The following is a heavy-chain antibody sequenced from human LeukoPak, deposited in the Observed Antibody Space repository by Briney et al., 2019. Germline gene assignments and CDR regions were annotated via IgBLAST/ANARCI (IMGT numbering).Heavy chain of an antibody. CDR2: ISYDGSNK. CDR3: ARESAAGITSCYLPY. V-gene: IGHV3-30-3*01. Sequence: GGSLRLSCAASGFTFSNHAMNWVRQAPGKGLEWVAVISYDGSNKYYADSVKGRFTFSRDNSKNTLYLQMNSLRAEDTAVYYCARESAAGITSCYLPYWGQGTLVTVSS. D-gene: IGHD2-2*01. J-gene: IGHJ4*02. CDR1: GFTFSNHA.